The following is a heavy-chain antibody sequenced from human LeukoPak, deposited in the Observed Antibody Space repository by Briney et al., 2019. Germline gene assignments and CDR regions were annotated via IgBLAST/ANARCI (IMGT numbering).Heavy chain of an antibody. J-gene: IGHJ4*02. D-gene: IGHD2-15*01. CDR1: GFTFSSYS. Sequence: GGSLRLSCAASGFTFSSYSMNWVRQAPGKGLEWVSSISSSSSYIYHADSVKGRFTISRDNAKNSLYLQMNSLRAEDTAVYYCARIIGYCSGGSCLGDYWGQGTLVTVSS. V-gene: IGHV3-21*01. CDR3: ARIIGYCSGGSCLGDY. CDR2: ISSSSSYI.